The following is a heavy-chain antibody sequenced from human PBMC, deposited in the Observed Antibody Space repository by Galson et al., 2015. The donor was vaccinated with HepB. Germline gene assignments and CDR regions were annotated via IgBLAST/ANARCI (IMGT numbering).Heavy chain of an antibody. CDR1: GYTFTVNG. Sequence: SVKVSCKASGYTFTVNGISWVRQAPGQGLEWMGWISANSGDTKYAQNLQGRVTLTRNTSTSTAYLELRSLRSDDTATYYCASDRDYRFDFWGQGTLVTVSS. CDR2: ISANSGDT. J-gene: IGHJ4*02. CDR3: ASDRDYRFDF. D-gene: IGHD4/OR15-4a*01. V-gene: IGHV1-18*04.